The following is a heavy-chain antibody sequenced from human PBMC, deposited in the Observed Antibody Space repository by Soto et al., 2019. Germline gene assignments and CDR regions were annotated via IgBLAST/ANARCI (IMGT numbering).Heavy chain of an antibody. Sequence: GESLKISGQASGYSFISSWIGWVRQMPGKGLEWMGIIYPGDSDTRYSPSFQGQVTISADKSTSTAYLQWSSLKASDTATYYCARMMAACGTAFDYCGQGAMVAVST. D-gene: IGHD1-26*01. CDR3: ARMMAACGTAFDY. J-gene: IGHJ4*02. CDR1: GYSFISSW. V-gene: IGHV5-51*01. CDR2: IYPGDSDT.